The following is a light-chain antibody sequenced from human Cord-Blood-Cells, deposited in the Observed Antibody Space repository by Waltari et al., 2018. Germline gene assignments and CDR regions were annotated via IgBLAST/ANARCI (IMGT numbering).Light chain of an antibody. J-gene: IGLJ1*01. CDR2: DVS. CDR3: SSYTSSSTLYV. Sequence: QSALTQPASVSGSPGQSLNISCTGTSSDVGGYNYVSWYQQHPGKAPKLMIYDVSNRPSGVSNRFSGSKSGNTASLTISGLQAEDEADYYCSSYTSSSTLYVFGTGTKVTVL. CDR1: SSDVGGYNY. V-gene: IGLV2-14*01.